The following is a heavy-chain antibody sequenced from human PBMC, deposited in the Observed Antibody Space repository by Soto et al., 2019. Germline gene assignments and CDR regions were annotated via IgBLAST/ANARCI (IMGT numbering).Heavy chain of an antibody. V-gene: IGHV3-48*02. Sequence: GGPLRLSCRASVLTFRCRSMNWVRQAPGKGLEWISYVSTSSSTIYYADSVKGRFTISRDNAQSSLYLQMNSLRDEDTGVYFCARGELDRTIDYWGRGTLVTVSS. J-gene: IGHJ4*02. CDR1: VLTFRCRS. CDR3: ARGELDRTIDY. CDR2: VSTSSSTI. D-gene: IGHD1-1*01.